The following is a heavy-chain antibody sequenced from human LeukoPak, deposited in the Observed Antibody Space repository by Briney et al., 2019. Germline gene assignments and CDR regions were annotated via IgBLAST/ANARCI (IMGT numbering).Heavy chain of an antibody. CDR3: ARTGDYYSGVYHFDY. D-gene: IGHD2-21*01. CDR1: GYTFTAYY. V-gene: IGHV1-2*07. J-gene: IGHJ4*02. Sequence: ASVKVSCKASGYTFTAYYIHWVRQAPGQGLEWMGWINPKSGGTNYAHKFEGRVTMTRDTSISTTYMELSRLRSDDTALYYCARTGDYYSGVYHFDYWGQGTLVTVSS. CDR2: INPKSGGT.